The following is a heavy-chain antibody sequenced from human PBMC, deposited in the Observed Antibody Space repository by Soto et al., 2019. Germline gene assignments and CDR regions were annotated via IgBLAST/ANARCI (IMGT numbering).Heavy chain of an antibody. CDR2: IWYDGSNK. D-gene: IGHD3-10*01. Sequence: QVQLVESGGGVVQPGRSLRLSCAASGFTFSSYGMHWVRQAPGKGLEWVAVIWYDGSNKYYADSVKGRFTISRDNSKNTLYLQMNSLRAEDTAVYYCASDAEFEGSLDYWGQGPLVTVSS. V-gene: IGHV3-33*01. CDR3: ASDAEFEGSLDY. J-gene: IGHJ4*02. CDR1: GFTFSSYG.